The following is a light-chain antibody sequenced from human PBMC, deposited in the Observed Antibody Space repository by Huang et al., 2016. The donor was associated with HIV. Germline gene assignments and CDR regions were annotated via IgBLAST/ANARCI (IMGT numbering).Light chain of an antibody. V-gene: IGKV3-15*01. Sequence: ERVLTQSPVTLSASPGERATLSCRASQGVSSNLAWYQQKPGQAPRRLIHDASTRASDIPARFSGSGSNIEFTLTISSLQSEDSVVYYCQQYNNWPRTFGQGTKLEIK. CDR1: QGVSSN. CDR3: QQYNNWPRT. J-gene: IGKJ2*01. CDR2: DAS.